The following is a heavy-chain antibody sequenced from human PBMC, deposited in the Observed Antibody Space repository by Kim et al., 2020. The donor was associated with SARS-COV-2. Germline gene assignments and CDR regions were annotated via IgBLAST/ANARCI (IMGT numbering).Heavy chain of an antibody. J-gene: IGHJ4*02. Sequence: ASVKVSCKASGYTFTGYNMQWVRQAPGQGLEWMGMINPSGGSISYAQKFQGRVTMTRDTSTSTVYMELSSLRSEDTAVYYCAREYSNLAYWGQATLVTVS. D-gene: IGHD6-13*01. CDR3: AREYSNLAY. V-gene: IGHV1-46*01. CDR1: GYTFTGYN. CDR2: INPSGGSI.